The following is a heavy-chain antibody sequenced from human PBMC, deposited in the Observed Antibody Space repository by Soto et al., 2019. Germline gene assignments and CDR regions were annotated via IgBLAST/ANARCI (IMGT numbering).Heavy chain of an antibody. CDR3: GRFVRHQLPTIDF. CDR1: GYTFTVYD. V-gene: IGHV1-8*01. J-gene: IGHJ4*02. Sequence: AAVKVSCKASGYTFTVYDINWVRQATGQGFELMGWMNPSSGYTGYAQKFQGRVTMPWDTSISTAYMELSSLTSSDTAVYYGGRFVRHQLPTIDFWGQGALVTVSS. CDR2: MNPSSGYT. D-gene: IGHD1-26*01.